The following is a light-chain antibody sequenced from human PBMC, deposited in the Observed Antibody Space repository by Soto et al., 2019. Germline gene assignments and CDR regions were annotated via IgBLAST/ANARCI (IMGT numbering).Light chain of an antibody. CDR3: QQRRNWPPKLT. V-gene: IGKV3-11*01. J-gene: IGKJ4*01. CDR1: QSVSSY. CDR2: DAS. Sequence: EIVLTQSPATLSLSPGERATVSCRASQSVSSYLARYQQKPGQAPRLLIYDASNRATGILARFSGSGSGTDFTLTISSLEPEDFAVYYCQQRRNWPPKLTFGGGTKVEIK.